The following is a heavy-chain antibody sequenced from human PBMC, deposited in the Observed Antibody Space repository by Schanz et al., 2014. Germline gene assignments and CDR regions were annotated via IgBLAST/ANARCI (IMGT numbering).Heavy chain of an antibody. J-gene: IGHJ6*02. CDR3: ARQRSYFYAMDV. CDR1: GFTFSSYW. CDR2: INGDGSST. Sequence: EVQLVESGGELVQPGGSLRLSCAASGFTFSSYWMHWVRQVPGKGPVWVSRINGDGSSTLYADSVKGRFTISRDSAKNSLYLQMNSLRAEDTAVYYCARQRSYFYAMDVWGQGTTVTVSS. V-gene: IGHV3-74*01.